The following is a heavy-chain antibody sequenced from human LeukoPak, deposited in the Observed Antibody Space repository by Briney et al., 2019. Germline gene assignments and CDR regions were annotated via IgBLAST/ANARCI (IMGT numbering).Heavy chain of an antibody. Sequence: SETLSLTCTISGGSINTYYWSWIRQPPGKGLEWIAYMYNSESTKYNPSLKSLVTISVDTSKKQFSLKLRSVTAADTALYYCARHVLTAGSIDWGQGTLVTVSS. CDR3: ARHVLTAGSID. CDR1: GGSINTYY. D-gene: IGHD3-9*01. V-gene: IGHV4-59*08. CDR2: MYNSEST. J-gene: IGHJ4*02.